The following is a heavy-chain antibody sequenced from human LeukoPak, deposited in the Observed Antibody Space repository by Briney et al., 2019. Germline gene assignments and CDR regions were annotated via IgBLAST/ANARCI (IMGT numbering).Heavy chain of an antibody. V-gene: IGHV3-66*01. J-gene: IGHJ3*01. CDR3: ARDPALTL. CDR1: GGSFSGHY. Sequence: ETLSLTCAVYGGSFSGHYWSWVRQAPGKGLEWVSVVYSGGSTYYADSVKGRFTISRDNSKNTLSLQMNSLRPEDTAMYYCARDPALTLWGQGTMVTVSS. CDR2: VYSGGST. D-gene: IGHD1-14*01.